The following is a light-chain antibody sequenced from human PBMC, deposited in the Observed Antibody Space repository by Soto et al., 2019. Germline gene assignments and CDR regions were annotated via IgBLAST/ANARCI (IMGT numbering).Light chain of an antibody. Sequence: QSVLTQPASVSGSPGQSITISCTGTSSDGGGYNYVSWYQQHPGKAPKLMIYEVSNRPSGVSNRFSGSKSGNTASLTISGLQAEDEADYYCSSYTSSNTPVVFGGGTKLTVL. CDR1: SSDGGGYNY. CDR3: SSYTSSNTPVV. CDR2: EVS. V-gene: IGLV2-14*01. J-gene: IGLJ2*01.